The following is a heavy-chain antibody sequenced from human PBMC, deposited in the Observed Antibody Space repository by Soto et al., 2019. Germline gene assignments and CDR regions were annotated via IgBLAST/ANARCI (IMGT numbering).Heavy chain of an antibody. CDR2: IYHSGRS. CDR1: GGSISSSNW. V-gene: IGHV4-4*02. D-gene: IGHD3-22*01. J-gene: IGHJ5*02. Sequence: PSETLSLTCAVSGGSISSSNWWSGVREPPGKGLEWSGEIYHSGRSNYNPSRKSRFTISVDRSQSRFSLKLSSVNAADTAVYSCARVDSYDSSAYYRYNWFDPWGQGTLVTISS. CDR3: ARVDSYDSSAYYRYNWFDP.